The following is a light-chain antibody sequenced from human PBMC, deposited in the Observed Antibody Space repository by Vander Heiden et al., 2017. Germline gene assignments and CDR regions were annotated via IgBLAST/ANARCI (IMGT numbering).Light chain of an antibody. V-gene: IGLV6-57*01. CDR2: EDN. Sequence: NFMLTQPHSVSESPGKTVTISCTPSSGSIASNYVQWYQQRPGSSPTTVIYEDNQRPSGVPDRFSGSIDSSSNSASLTISGLKTEDEADYYCQSYDSSNYVFGTGTKVTVL. J-gene: IGLJ1*01. CDR3: QSYDSSNYV. CDR1: SGSIASNY.